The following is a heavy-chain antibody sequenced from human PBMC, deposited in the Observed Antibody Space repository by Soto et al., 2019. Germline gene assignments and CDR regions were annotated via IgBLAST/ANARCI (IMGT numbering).Heavy chain of an antibody. Sequence: QVQLQQWGAGLLKPSETLSLTCAVYGGSFSGYYWSWIRQPPGKGLEWIGEINPSGSTNYNPSLKSRVTISVYASKNQFSLKLSSVTAADTAVYYCARGLLDGSGWYIYFHHWGQGTLVTVSS. CDR3: ARGLLDGSGWYIYFHH. V-gene: IGHV4-34*01. CDR2: INPSGST. J-gene: IGHJ1*01. CDR1: GGSFSGYY. D-gene: IGHD6-19*01.